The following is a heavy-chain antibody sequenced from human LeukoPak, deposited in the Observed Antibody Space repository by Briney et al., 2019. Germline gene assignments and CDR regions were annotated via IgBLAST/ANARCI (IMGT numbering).Heavy chain of an antibody. J-gene: IGHJ4*02. D-gene: IGHD3-22*01. Sequence: PGRSLTLSCAASGXGMHWVRQAPGKGLEWVAVIWYDGSNIYYTDSVKGRFTISRDNSKNTLYLQMNSLRAEDTALYYCARARNDYDSNGFSLLDYWGQGTLVTVSS. CDR2: IWYDGSNI. CDR1: GXG. CDR3: ARARNDYDSNGFSLLDY. V-gene: IGHV3-33*01.